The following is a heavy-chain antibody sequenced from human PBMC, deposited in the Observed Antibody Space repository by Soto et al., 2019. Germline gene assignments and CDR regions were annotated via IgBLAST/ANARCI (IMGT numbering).Heavy chain of an antibody. J-gene: IGHJ6*03. D-gene: IGHD3-3*01. CDR1: GFTFSSYG. Sequence: QVQLVESGGGVVQPGRSLRLSCAASGFTFSSYGMHWVRQAPGKGLEWVAVIWYDGSNKYYADSVKGRFTISRDNSKNTLYLQMNSLRGEDTAVYYCARDNYDFWSGYSKSTRRYYYYCMDVWGKGTTVTVCS. CDR3: ARDNYDFWSGYSKSTRRYYYYCMDV. CDR2: IWYDGSNK. V-gene: IGHV3-33*01.